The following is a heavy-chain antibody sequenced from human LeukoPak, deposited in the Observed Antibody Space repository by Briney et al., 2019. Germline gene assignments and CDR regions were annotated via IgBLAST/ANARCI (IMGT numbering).Heavy chain of an antibody. CDR1: GFTFSSYA. CDR3: AKDAVGATAYYFDY. D-gene: IGHD1-26*01. V-gene: IGHV3-23*01. Sequence: GGSLRLSCAASGFTFSSYAMSWVRQAPGKGLEWVSAISSSGDTYYAGSVRGRFTVSRDNSKNTLYLQMNSLRAEDTAVYYCAKDAVGATAYYFDYWGQGTLVTVSS. J-gene: IGHJ4*02. CDR2: ISSSGDT.